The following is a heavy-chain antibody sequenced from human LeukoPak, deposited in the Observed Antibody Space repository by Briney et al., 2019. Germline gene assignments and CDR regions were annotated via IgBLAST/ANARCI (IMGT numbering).Heavy chain of an antibody. CDR2: ISSSSSYI. D-gene: IGHD2-15*01. V-gene: IGHV3-21*01. J-gene: IGHJ4*02. CDR3: ARDFRSGRTFDY. CDR1: GFTFSSYW. Sequence: GGSLRLSCAASGFTFSSYWMHWVRQAPGKGLEWVSSISSSSSYIYYADSAKGRFTISRDNAKNSLYLQMDSLRAEDTAVYYCARDFRSGRTFDYWGQGTLVTVSS.